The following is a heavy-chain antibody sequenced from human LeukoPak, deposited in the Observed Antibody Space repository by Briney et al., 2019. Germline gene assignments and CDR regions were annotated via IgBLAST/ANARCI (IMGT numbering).Heavy chain of an antibody. J-gene: IGHJ4*02. Sequence: GGSLRLSCAASGFIFSNSVMHWVRQAPGKGLEWVALISYEGSSKKFADSVKGRFTISRDNSKNTLYLQLNSLRAEDTAIYYCATNLISVATVYWGQGTLVTVSS. CDR3: ATNLISVATVY. D-gene: IGHD1-14*01. CDR1: GFIFSNSV. CDR2: ISYEGSSK. V-gene: IGHV3-30-3*01.